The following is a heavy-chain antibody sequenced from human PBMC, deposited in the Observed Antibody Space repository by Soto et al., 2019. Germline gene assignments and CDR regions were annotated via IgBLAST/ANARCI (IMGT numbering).Heavy chain of an antibody. J-gene: IGHJ6*03. CDR2: ISGSGGST. D-gene: IGHD4-4*01. CDR3: AKISDSNYFSEYYMDV. V-gene: IGHV3-23*01. Sequence: EVQLLESGGGLVQPGGSLRLSCAASGFTFSSYAMSWVRQAPGKGLEWVSAISGSGGSTYYADSVKGRFTISRDNSKNTLYLQMNSLRAEDTAVYYCAKISDSNYFSEYYMDVWGKGTTVTVSS. CDR1: GFTFSSYA.